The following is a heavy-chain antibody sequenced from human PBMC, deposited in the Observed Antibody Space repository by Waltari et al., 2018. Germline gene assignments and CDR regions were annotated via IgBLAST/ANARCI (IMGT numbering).Heavy chain of an antibody. J-gene: IGHJ4*02. Sequence: EVQLLESGGDLVQPGGSLRRSCAASGITFSNHAINWVRRAPGTGLEWVSAITVVDETYYADSVKGRFTISRYTSKDTVHLQMNGLRAEDTAVYYCATPFYNWDDPLHSWGQGTLVTVSS. CDR3: ATPFYNWDDPLHS. CDR2: ITVVDET. CDR1: GITFSNHA. V-gene: IGHV3-23*01. D-gene: IGHD1-20*01.